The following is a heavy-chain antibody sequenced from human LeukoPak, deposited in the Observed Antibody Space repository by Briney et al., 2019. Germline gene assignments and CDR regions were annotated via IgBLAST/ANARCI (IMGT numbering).Heavy chain of an antibody. CDR3: ARGELLIDY. CDR1: GASISSYY. V-gene: IGHV4-59*01. Sequence: PSETLSLTFTVSGASISSYYWSWIRQPPGKGLEWMGYIHYSGTTNYNPSLKSRVTISVDTSKNQFSLKLRSVTAADTAVYYCARGELLIDYWGQGTLVTVSS. D-gene: IGHD1-7*01. J-gene: IGHJ4*02. CDR2: IHYSGTT.